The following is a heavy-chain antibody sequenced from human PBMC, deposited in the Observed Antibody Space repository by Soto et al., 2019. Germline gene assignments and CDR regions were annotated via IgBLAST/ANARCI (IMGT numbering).Heavy chain of an antibody. CDR3: SHFSTWQADY. J-gene: IGHJ4*02. CDR1: GGTFSSYA. V-gene: IGHV1-69*13. CDR2: IIPIFGTA. Sequence: ASVKVSCKASGGTFSSYAISWVRQAPGQGLEWMGGIIPIFGTANYAQKFQGRVTITADESTSTAYMELSSLRSEDTAVYYCSHFSTWQADYWGQATMVTVYS. D-gene: IGHD1-26*01.